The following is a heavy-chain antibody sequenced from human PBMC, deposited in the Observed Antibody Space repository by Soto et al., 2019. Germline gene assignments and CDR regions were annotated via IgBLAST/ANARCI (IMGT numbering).Heavy chain of an antibody. CDR2: INAGNGNT. V-gene: IGHV1-3*01. J-gene: IGHJ4*02. CDR3: ARDYIAVAAPGEFDY. CDR1: GYTFTSYA. D-gene: IGHD6-19*01. Sequence: GASVKVSCKASGYTFTSYAMHWVRQAPGQRLEWMGWINAGNGNTKYSQKFQGRVTITRDTSASTAYMELSSLRSEDTAVYYCARDYIAVAAPGEFDYWGQGTLVTVSS.